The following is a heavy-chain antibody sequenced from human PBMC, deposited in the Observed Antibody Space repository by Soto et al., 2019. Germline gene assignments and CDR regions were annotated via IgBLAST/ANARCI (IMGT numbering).Heavy chain of an antibody. CDR1: GGSISSSSYY. Sequence: PSETLSLTCTVSGGSISSSSYYWGWIRQPPGKGLEWIGSIYYSGSTYYNPSLKSRVTISVDTSKNQFSLKLSSVTAADTAVYYCARQRSKPGYYDSSGYYPKPYYFDYWGQGTLVTVSS. CDR2: IYYSGST. J-gene: IGHJ4*02. D-gene: IGHD3-22*01. V-gene: IGHV4-39*01. CDR3: ARQRSKPGYYDSSGYYPKPYYFDY.